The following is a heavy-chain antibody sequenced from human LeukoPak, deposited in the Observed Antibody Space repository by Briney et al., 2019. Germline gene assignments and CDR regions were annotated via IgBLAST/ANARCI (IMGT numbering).Heavy chain of an antibody. D-gene: IGHD5-12*01. Sequence: PGGSLRLSCAASGFTFNRYAMHWVRQAPGKGLEWVAFISFDGSNKYYADSVQGRFTISRDNSKNTLYLQMNSLRPEDTAVYYCTRVEWLLGPFDYWGQGTLVTVSS. CDR2: ISFDGSNK. J-gene: IGHJ4*02. V-gene: IGHV3-30-3*01. CDR1: GFTFNRYA. CDR3: TRVEWLLGPFDY.